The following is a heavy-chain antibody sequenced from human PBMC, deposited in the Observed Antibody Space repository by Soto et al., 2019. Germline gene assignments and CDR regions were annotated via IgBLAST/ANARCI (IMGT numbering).Heavy chain of an antibody. Sequence: QVQLVESGGGVVQPGRSLRLSCAASGFTFSSYGMHWVRQAPGKGLEWVAVIWYDGSNKYYADSVKGRFTISRDNSKNTLYRQMNSLRAEDTAVYYCARDVGLDYYDSSGYSANWFDPWGQGTLVTVSS. V-gene: IGHV3-33*01. CDR1: GFTFSSYG. CDR2: IWYDGSNK. J-gene: IGHJ5*02. D-gene: IGHD3-22*01. CDR3: ARDVGLDYYDSSGYSANWFDP.